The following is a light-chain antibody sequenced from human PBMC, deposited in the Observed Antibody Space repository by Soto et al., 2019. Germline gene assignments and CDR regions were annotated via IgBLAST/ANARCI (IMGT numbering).Light chain of an antibody. Sequence: AIQLTQSPSSLSASVGDRVTITCRASQGISSALAWYQQKPGKAPKLLIYDASSLESGVPSRFSGSGSGTYFTLTISSLQPEDFATYYCQQFNSYLLFGGGTKVEIK. CDR3: QQFNSYLL. CDR2: DAS. CDR1: QGISSA. V-gene: IGKV1-13*02. J-gene: IGKJ4*01.